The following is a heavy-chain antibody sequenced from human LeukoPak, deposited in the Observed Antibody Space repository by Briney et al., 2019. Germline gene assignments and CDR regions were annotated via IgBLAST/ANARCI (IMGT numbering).Heavy chain of an antibody. CDR2: NNAGNGNT. CDR3: ARGSNRLYFDY. Sequence: ASVKVSCKASGYTSTSYAMHWVRQAPGQRIEWMGWNNAGNGNTKYSQKFQGRVTITRDTSASTAYMELSSLRSEDTAVYYCARGSNRLYFDYWGQGTLVTVSS. V-gene: IGHV1-3*01. D-gene: IGHD1-14*01. CDR1: GYTSTSYA. J-gene: IGHJ4*02.